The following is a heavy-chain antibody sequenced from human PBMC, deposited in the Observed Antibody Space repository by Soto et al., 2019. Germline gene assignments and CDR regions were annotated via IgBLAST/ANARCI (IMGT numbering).Heavy chain of an antibody. CDR3: ARENYFDY. Sequence: GGSLRLSCAASGFTFSSYAMHWVRQAPGKGLEWVAVISYDGSNKYYADSVKGRFTISRDNSKNTLYLQMNSLRAEDTAVFYCARENYFDYWGQGTLVTVSS. CDR2: ISYDGSNK. J-gene: IGHJ4*02. CDR1: GFTFSSYA. V-gene: IGHV3-30-3*01.